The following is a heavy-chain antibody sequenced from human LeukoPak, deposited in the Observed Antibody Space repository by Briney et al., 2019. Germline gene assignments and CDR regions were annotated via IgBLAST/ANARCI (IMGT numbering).Heavy chain of an antibody. CDR2: FDPEDGET. Sequence: ASVKVSCKVSGYTLTELSMHWVRQAPGKGVEGMGGFDPEDGETIYAQKFQGRVTMTEDTSTDTAYMELSSLRSEDTAVYYCATGPRWRWLQCRYWGQGTLVTVSS. D-gene: IGHD5-24*01. J-gene: IGHJ4*02. CDR3: ATGPRWRWLQCRY. V-gene: IGHV1-24*01. CDR1: GYTLTELS.